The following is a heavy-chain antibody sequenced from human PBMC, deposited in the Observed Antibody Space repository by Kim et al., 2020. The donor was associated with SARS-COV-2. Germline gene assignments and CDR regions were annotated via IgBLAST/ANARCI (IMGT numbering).Heavy chain of an antibody. CDR1: GYTFTEFS. V-gene: IGHV1-24*01. J-gene: IGHJ4*02. CDR2: FDPEDGDT. Sequence: ASVKVSCKVSGYTFTEFSLHWVRQAPGQGLEWMGGFDPEDGDTIYAQKFQGRVTMTEDTSTDTAYMELSSLRSEDTAVYYCATRRGVRELQYGAFYFDYCGQRTLGTVSS. CDR3: ATRRGVRELQYGAFYFDY. D-gene: IGHD1-26*01.